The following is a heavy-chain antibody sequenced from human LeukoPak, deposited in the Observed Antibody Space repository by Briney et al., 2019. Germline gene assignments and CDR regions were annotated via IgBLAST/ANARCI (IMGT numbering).Heavy chain of an antibody. CDR3: AKGDSTSPFDY. CDR2: IWYDGSNK. V-gene: IGHV3-30*02. Sequence: GGSLRLSCAASGFTFSSFGMHWVRQAPGKGLEWVAFIWYDGSNKYYADSVKGRFTISRDNSKNTLYLQMNSLRAEDTAVYYCAKGDSTSPFDYWGQGTLVTVSS. J-gene: IGHJ4*02. D-gene: IGHD6-13*01. CDR1: GFTFSSFG.